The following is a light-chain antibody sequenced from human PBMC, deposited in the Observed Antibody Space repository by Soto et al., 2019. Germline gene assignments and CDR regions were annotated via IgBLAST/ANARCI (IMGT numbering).Light chain of an antibody. J-gene: IGKJ5*01. V-gene: IGKV1-39*01. CDR1: QSISRN. Sequence: DIQMTQSPSSLSASVGDRVTITCRASQSISRNLNWYQHKPGKAPKLLIYAASSLQNGVPSRFSGGGSGTEFTLSLSSLQPEDFETYYCQQSYTTASITFGQGTRLEIK. CDR2: AAS. CDR3: QQSYTTASIT.